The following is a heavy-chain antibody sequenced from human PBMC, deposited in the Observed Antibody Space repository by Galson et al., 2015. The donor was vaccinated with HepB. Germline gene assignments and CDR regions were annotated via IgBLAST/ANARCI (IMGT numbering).Heavy chain of an antibody. V-gene: IGHV3-30*04. CDR1: GFTFSSYA. CDR3: ARGDLYYYGPGGYYGDY. Sequence: SLRLSCAASGFTFSSYAMHWVRQAPGKGLEWVAVISYDGNNKYYADSVKGRFTFSRDNSKNTLSLQMNSLRAEDTAVYYCARGDLYYYGPGGYYGDYWGQGTLVTVSS. D-gene: IGHD3-10*01. CDR2: ISYDGNNK. J-gene: IGHJ4*02.